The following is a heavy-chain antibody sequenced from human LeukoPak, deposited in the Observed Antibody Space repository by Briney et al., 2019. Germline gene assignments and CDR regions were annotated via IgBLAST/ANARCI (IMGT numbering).Heavy chain of an antibody. Sequence: GGSLRLSCAASGFTVSSNYMSWVRQAPGKGLEWVSIIYSGGSTYYADSVKGRFTISRDNSKNTLYLQMNSLRAEDTAVYYCARVTVYYGLDYWGQGTLVTVSS. CDR2: IYSGGST. V-gene: IGHV3-66*01. D-gene: IGHD3-9*01. CDR3: ARVTVYYGLDY. CDR1: GFTVSSNY. J-gene: IGHJ4*02.